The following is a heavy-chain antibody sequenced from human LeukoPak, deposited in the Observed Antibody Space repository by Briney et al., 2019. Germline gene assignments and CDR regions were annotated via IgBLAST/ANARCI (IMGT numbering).Heavy chain of an antibody. CDR1: GYSISSGYY. CDR2: INHSGNT. J-gene: IGHJ5*02. D-gene: IGHD3-3*02. Sequence: PSETLSLTCAGSGYSISSGYYWGWIRQPPGQGLGWIGSINHSGNTYYNPSLKSRVTISVDTSKNQFSLKLSSVTAADTAVYYCARGHFAWFDPWGQGTLVTVSS. V-gene: IGHV4-38-2*01. CDR3: ARGHFAWFDP.